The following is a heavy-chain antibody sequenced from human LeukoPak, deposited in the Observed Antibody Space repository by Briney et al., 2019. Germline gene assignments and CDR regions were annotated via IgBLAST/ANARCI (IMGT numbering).Heavy chain of an antibody. V-gene: IGHV4-61*01. CDR3: ATWPGATPLRYFDWLHQYYFDY. D-gene: IGHD3-9*01. CDR2: IYYRGRT. CDR1: VGSISRGIYY. J-gene: IGHJ4*02. Sequence: HSQTLSLTCTLSVGSISRGIYYGSWIRQPPGKGLEWFGYIYYRGRTNYNPSLKSRVPISVDTSKNQFSLKLSSVTAADTAVYYCATWPGATPLRYFDWLHQYYFDYWGQGTLVTVSS.